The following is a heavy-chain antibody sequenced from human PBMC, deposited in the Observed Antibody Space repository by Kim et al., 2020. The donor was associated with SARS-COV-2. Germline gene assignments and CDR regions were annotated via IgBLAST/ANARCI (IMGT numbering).Heavy chain of an antibody. Sequence: GGSLRLSCSGSGFTFSSYWMTWVRQSPERGLEWVANIKQDGTETYYVDSVKGRFTISRDNAKNSLYLQVNSLSPEDTAVYYCARNLNLDYWGQGTLVTVS. CDR2: IKQDGTET. CDR3: ARNLNLDY. J-gene: IGHJ4*02. CDR1: GFTFSSYW. V-gene: IGHV3-7*01.